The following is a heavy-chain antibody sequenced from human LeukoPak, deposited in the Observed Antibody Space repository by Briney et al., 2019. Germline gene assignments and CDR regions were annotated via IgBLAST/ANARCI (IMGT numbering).Heavy chain of an antibody. CDR1: GFTFSDYY. D-gene: IGHD2-2*02. J-gene: IGHJ4*02. Sequence: GGSLRLSCAASGFTFSDYYMSWIRQAPGKGLEWVSYISSSSSYIYYADSVKGRFTISRDNAKNSLYLQMNSLRAEDTAVYYCAREQGYCSSTSCYRRDTGIRYDYWGQGTLVTVSS. V-gene: IGHV3-11*06. CDR3: AREQGYCSSTSCYRRDTGIRYDY. CDR2: ISSSSSYI.